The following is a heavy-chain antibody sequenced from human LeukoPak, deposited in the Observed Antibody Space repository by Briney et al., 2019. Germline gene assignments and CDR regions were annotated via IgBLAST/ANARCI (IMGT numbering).Heavy chain of an antibody. J-gene: IGHJ6*02. CDR1: GFTVSSNY. Sequence: PGGSLRLSCAASGFTVSSNYMSWVRRAPGKGLEWVSVIYSGGSTYYADSVKGRFTISRDNSKNTLYLQMNTLRAEDTAVYYCASSSVQYYYHGMDVWGQGTTVTVSS. V-gene: IGHV3-53*01. CDR2: IYSGGST. CDR3: ASSSVQYYYHGMDV. D-gene: IGHD6-6*01.